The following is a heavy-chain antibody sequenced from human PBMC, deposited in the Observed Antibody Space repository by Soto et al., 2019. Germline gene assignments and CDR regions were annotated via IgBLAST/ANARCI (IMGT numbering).Heavy chain of an antibody. V-gene: IGHV3-72*01. Sequence: GGSLRLSCAASGFTFSDHYMDWVRQAPGKGLEWVGRTRNKANSYTTEYAASVKGRFTISRDESKNSLYLQMNSLKTEDTAVYYCARGGYDSSGLDAFDIWGQGTMVTVSS. J-gene: IGHJ3*02. CDR1: GFTFSDHY. D-gene: IGHD3-22*01. CDR3: ARGGYDSSGLDAFDI. CDR2: TRNKANSYTT.